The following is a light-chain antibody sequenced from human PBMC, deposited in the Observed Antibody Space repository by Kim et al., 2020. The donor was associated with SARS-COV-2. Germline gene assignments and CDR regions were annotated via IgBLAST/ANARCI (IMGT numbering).Light chain of an antibody. V-gene: IGKV3-11*01. J-gene: IGKJ2*01. Sequence: SPGERATLSCRASQSVRSYLAWYQQKPGQTPRLLIYDASNRATGIPARFSGSGSGTDFTLTISSLEPEDFAVYYCQQRSNWPPEYTFGQGTKL. CDR3: QQRSNWPPEYT. CDR2: DAS. CDR1: QSVRSY.